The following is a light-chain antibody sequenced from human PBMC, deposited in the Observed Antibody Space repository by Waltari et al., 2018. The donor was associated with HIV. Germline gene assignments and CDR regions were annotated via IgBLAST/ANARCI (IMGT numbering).Light chain of an antibody. J-gene: IGKJ4*01. Sequence: EIVLTPSPATLSLSPGERATLSCRASPSVSSYLAWYQQKPGQAPKRLIYGASNRATGIPARFSGSGSGTDFTVTISSLEPEDYAVYYCQQRRNWPPGATFGGGTKVEIK. CDR1: PSVSSY. CDR3: QQRRNWPPGAT. V-gene: IGKV3-11*01. CDR2: GAS.